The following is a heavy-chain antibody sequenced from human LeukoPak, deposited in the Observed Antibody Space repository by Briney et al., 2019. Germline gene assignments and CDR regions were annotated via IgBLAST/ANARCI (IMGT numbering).Heavy chain of an antibody. CDR2: ISGSGGST. V-gene: IGHV3-23*01. CDR3: AKEITYYYDSSGYYYERYFQH. J-gene: IGHJ1*01. CDR1: GFTFNYA. D-gene: IGHD3-22*01. Sequence: GESLRLSCAASGFTFNYAMTWARQPPGKGLEWVSAISGSGGSTYYADSVKGRFTISRDNSKNTLYLQMNSLRAEDTAVYYCAKEITYYYDSSGYYYERYFQHWGQGTLVTVSS.